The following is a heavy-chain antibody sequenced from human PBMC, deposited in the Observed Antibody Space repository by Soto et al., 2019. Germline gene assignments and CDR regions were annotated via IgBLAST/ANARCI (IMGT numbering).Heavy chain of an antibody. Sequence: SETLSLTCTVSGGSISSGGYYWSWIRQHPGKGLEWIGYIYYSGSTYYNPSLKSRVTISVDTSKNQFSPKLSSVTAAGTAVYYCAREDSSGYYANWFDPWGQGTLVTVSS. V-gene: IGHV4-31*03. CDR1: GGSISSGGYY. J-gene: IGHJ5*02. CDR2: IYYSGST. CDR3: AREDSSGYYANWFDP. D-gene: IGHD3-22*01.